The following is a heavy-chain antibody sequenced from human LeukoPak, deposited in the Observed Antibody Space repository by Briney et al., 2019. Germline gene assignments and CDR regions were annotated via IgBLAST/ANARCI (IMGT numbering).Heavy chain of an antibody. D-gene: IGHD6-25*01. J-gene: IGHJ3*02. CDR1: GYSFTSYW. CDR3: ARPRYSSGGDDAFDI. Sequence: GESPKISCKGSGYSFTSYWIGWVRQMPGKGLEWMGIIYPGDSDTRYSPSFQGQVTISADKSISTAYLQWSSLKASDTAMYYCARPRYSSGGDDAFDIWGQGTMVTVSS. V-gene: IGHV5-51*01. CDR2: IYPGDSDT.